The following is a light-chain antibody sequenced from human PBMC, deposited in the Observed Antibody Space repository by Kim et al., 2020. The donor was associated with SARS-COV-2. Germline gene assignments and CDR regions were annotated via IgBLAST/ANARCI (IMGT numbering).Light chain of an antibody. V-gene: IGLV2-14*03. CDR2: DFT. J-gene: IGLJ3*02. Sequence: GQSIIISCTGSLSDFTTYNYVSWYQHLPGQAPKLLFYDFTYRPSGVSDRFSASKSGNTASLTISVLQAEDEGDYHCASYTSGGTWVFGGGTQLTVL. CDR1: LSDFTTYNY. CDR3: ASYTSGGTWV.